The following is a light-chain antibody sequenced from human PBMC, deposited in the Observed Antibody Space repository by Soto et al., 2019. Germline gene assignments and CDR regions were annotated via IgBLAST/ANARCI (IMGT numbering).Light chain of an antibody. V-gene: IGLV1-40*01. CDR3: QSYDTSLSAWV. J-gene: IGLJ3*02. Sequence: QSVLTQPPSVSGTPGQRVTISCAGSSSNIGARYDVHWYQQLPGTAPKLIIYANNNRPSGVPDRFSGSKSGTSASLAITGLQAEDEADYYCQSYDTSLSAWVFGGGTTVTVL. CDR2: ANN. CDR1: SSNIGARYD.